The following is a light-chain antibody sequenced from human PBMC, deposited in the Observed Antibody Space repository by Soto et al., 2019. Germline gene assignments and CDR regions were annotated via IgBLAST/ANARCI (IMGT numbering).Light chain of an antibody. V-gene: IGKV1-39*01. CDR3: QQSYSSPWT. Sequence: ITMSMPVSTLSASLGDRVSITCVARQSISNDLNWYQQKPGTAPKFLIYAASSLEGGLPSRFSGSRSGTDFTLTITSLQPEDFATYYCQQSYSSPWTFGQVSIV. CDR1: QSISND. CDR2: AAS. J-gene: IGKJ1*01.